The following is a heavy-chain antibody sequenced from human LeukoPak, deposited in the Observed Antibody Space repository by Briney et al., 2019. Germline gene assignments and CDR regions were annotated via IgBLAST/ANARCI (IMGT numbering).Heavy chain of an antibody. J-gene: IGHJ4*02. CDR3: AKDIAVWGSYASHFDY. Sequence: GGSLRLSCAASGSTFDDYAMHWVRQAPGKGLEWVSGISWNSGSIGYADSVKGRFTISRDNAKNSLYLQMNSLRAEDTALYYCAKDIAVWGSYASHFDYWGQGTLVTVSS. CDR1: GSTFDDYA. CDR2: ISWNSGSI. V-gene: IGHV3-9*01. D-gene: IGHD3-16*01.